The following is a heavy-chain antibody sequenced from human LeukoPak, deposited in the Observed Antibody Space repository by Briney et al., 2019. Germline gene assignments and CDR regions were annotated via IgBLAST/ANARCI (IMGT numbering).Heavy chain of an antibody. D-gene: IGHD3-3*01. J-gene: IGHJ4*02. Sequence: GGSLRLSCAASGFTFSSYSMNWVRQAPGKGLEWVSYISSSSSTIYYADSVKGRFTISRDNAKNSLYLQTNSLRAEDTAVYYCARDAGGYDFWSGYPAGGYFDYWGQGTLVTVSS. V-gene: IGHV3-48*01. CDR1: GFTFSSYS. CDR2: ISSSSSTI. CDR3: ARDAGGYDFWSGYPAGGYFDY.